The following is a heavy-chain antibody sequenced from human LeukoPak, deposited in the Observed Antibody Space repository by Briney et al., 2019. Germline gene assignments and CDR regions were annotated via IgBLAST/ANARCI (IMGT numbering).Heavy chain of an antibody. Sequence: PSETLSFTCTGSGGSISSSSYYWRWIRQPPGKVLEWIGSSYDSGSTYYNPSLKSRVTISVDTSTYKFSLKLSSVTAADTAVYYCARVTGYSSGWYVGYWGQGTMVTVSS. CDR2: SYDSGST. CDR1: GGSISSSSYY. D-gene: IGHD6-19*01. J-gene: IGHJ4*02. CDR3: ARVTGYSSGWYVGY. V-gene: IGHV4-39*01.